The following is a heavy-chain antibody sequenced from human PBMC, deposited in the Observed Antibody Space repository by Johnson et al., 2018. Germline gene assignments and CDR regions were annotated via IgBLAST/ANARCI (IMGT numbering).Heavy chain of an antibody. CDR1: GFTFSDYY. V-gene: IGHV3-11*01. D-gene: IGHD3-10*01. CDR3: ARGNGSGSPTWGDYYYNMDV. Sequence: QVQLVESGGGLVKPGGSLRLSRAASGFTFSDYYMHWIRQAPAKGLDWVSYISSRSNTIYYADSVKGRFPISRDNAKNSLYPQMNSLSAEDTAWDYCARGNGSGSPTWGDYYYNMDVWGKGTTVTVS. CDR2: ISSRSNTI. J-gene: IGHJ6*03.